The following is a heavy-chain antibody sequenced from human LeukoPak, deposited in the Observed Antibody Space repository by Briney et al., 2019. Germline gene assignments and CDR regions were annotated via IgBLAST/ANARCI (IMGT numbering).Heavy chain of an antibody. CDR3: ARDTGYCSSTSCYGAVRAFDI. CDR2: INPIFGTA. D-gene: IGHD2-2*01. V-gene: IGHV1-69*05. Sequence: SVKVSCKASGGTFSSYAISWVRQAPGQGLEWMGRINPIFGTANYAQKFQGRVTITTDESTSTAYMELSSLRSEDTAVYYCARDTGYCSSTSCYGAVRAFDIWGQGTMVTVSS. J-gene: IGHJ3*02. CDR1: GGTFSSYA.